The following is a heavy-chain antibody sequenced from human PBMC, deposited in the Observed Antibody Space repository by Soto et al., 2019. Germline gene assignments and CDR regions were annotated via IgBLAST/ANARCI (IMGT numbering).Heavy chain of an antibody. Sequence: AGSLALTCAVAGGCMRSGGDYWSWIRQHPGKGLEWIGEVTRSGSTNYNPSLKSRVTISIDTSNKHLSLHLSSVTAADTAVYYCARQKVSRFYGEVDFFDYWGLGTLVTVSS. D-gene: IGHD4-17*01. CDR3: ARQKVSRFYGEVDFFDY. V-gene: IGHV4-39*07. CDR1: GGCMRSGGDY. J-gene: IGHJ4*02. CDR2: VTRSGST.